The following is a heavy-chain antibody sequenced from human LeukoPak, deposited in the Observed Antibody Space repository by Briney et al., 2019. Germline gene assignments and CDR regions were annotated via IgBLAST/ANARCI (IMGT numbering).Heavy chain of an antibody. CDR2: ISGHNGNT. V-gene: IGHV1-18*01. J-gene: IGHJ4*02. Sequence: GASVTVSCKASGYSFTSYGISWVRQAPGQGLEWMGWISGHNGNTKSAQKFQGRVTMTADISTTTAYMELRSLTSDDTAVFYCARAGEDIVVPHGLLDYWGQGTLVTVSS. D-gene: IGHD5-12*01. CDR1: GYSFTSYG. CDR3: ARAGEDIVVPHGLLDY.